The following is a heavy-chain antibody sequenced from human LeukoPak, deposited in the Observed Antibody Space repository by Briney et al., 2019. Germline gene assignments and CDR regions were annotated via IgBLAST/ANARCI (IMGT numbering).Heavy chain of an antibody. CDR2: ISGSGGST. CDR3: AKVHRDYYYDSSGYPDAFDI. V-gene: IGHV3-23*01. CDR1: GFTFSSYA. D-gene: IGHD3-22*01. J-gene: IGHJ3*02. Sequence: PGGSLRLSCAASGFTFSSYAMSWVRQAPGKGLEWVSAISGSGGSTYYADSVKGRFTISRDNSKNTLYLQMNSLRAEDTAVYYCAKVHRDYYYDSSGYPDAFDIWGQGTMVTASS.